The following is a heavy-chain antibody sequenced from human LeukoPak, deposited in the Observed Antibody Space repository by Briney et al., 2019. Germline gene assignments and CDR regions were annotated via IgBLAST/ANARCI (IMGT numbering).Heavy chain of an antibody. D-gene: IGHD3/OR15-3a*01. CDR2: INHSGST. J-gene: IGHJ4*02. V-gene: IGHV4-34*01. CDR3: ARHLRWRTSFSPFDY. Sequence: SETLSLTCAVDGGSLSGYYWSWIRQPPGKGLEWIGEINHSGSTNYNPSLKSRVTISVDTSKNQFSLKLSSVTAADTAVYYCARHLRWRTSFSPFDYWGQGTLVTVSS. CDR1: GGSLSGYY.